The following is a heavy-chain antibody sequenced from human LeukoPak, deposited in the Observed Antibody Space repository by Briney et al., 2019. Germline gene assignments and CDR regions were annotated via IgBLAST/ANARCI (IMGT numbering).Heavy chain of an antibody. D-gene: IGHD3-16*02. CDR1: GFTFSSYA. V-gene: IGHV3-23*01. Sequence: PGGSLRLSCAASGFTFSSYAMSWVRQAPGKGLEWVSAISGSGGSTYYADSVKGRFTISRDNSKNTLYLQMNSLRAEDTAVYYCAKAYDYVWGSYRLYFDYWGQGTLVTVSS. CDR3: AKAYDYVWGSYRLYFDY. CDR2: ISGSGGST. J-gene: IGHJ4*02.